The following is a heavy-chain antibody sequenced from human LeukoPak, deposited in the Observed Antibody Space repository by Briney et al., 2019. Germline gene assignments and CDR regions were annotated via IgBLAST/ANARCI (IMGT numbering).Heavy chain of an antibody. V-gene: IGHV3-7*01. Sequence: PGGSLRLSCEASGFRFSSYWMSWVRQAPGKGLEWVANIKQDGSEDYYVDSVKGRLAISRDNAKNSLYLQMNSLRAEDTAVYYCARDRDSASISWYFLFDYWGQGSLVTVSS. CDR2: IKQDGSED. D-gene: IGHD6-13*01. J-gene: IGHJ4*02. CDR1: GFRFSSYW. CDR3: ARDRDSASISWYFLFDY.